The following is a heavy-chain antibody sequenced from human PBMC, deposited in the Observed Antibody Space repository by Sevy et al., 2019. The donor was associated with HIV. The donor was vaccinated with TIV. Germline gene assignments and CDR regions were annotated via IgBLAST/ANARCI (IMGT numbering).Heavy chain of an antibody. CDR1: GGSISNYY. CDR2: IYYSGGT. CDR3: ARGNSGSYGWFDP. J-gene: IGHJ5*02. V-gene: IGHV4-59*01. D-gene: IGHD1-26*01. Sequence: SETLSLTCTVSGGSISNYYWNWVRQPPGKGLEWIGYIYYSGGTNYNPSLRSRVTMSADTSKNQFSLKLSFVTAADTAMYYCARGNSGSYGWFDPWGQGTLVTVSS.